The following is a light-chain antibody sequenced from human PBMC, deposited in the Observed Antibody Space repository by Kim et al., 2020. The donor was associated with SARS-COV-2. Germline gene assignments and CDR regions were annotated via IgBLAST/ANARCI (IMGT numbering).Light chain of an antibody. J-gene: IGLJ3*02. V-gene: IGLV1-47*01. CDR1: SSNIGSNY. Sequence: GQRVTISCSGSSSNIGSNYVYWHQQFPGTAPKVLIYRNNLRPSGVPDRVSGSKSGTSASLAISDLRSGDEADYYCAAWDDSLSGWVFGGGTQLTVL. CDR3: AAWDDSLSGWV. CDR2: RNN.